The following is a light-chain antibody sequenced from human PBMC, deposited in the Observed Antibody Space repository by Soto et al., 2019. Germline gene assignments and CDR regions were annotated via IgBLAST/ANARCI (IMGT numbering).Light chain of an antibody. CDR1: QSVSES. V-gene: IGKV3-20*01. Sequence: EMVLTQSPATLSLSPGERATLSCRASQSVSESLAWYQQKPGQAPRLLIYGASSRASGVPDRFSGSGSETDFTLIISRLQPEDFALYYCQQYGGSPITFGQGTRLAV. CDR2: GAS. CDR3: QQYGGSPIT. J-gene: IGKJ5*01.